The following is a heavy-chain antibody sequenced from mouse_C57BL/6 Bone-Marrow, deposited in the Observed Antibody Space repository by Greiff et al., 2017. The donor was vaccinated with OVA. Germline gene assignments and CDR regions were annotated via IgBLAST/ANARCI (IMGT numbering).Heavy chain of an antibody. CDR1: GFSLTSYG. CDR2: IWSGGST. CDR3: ASYYGSSYGYWYFDV. V-gene: IGHV2-2*01. J-gene: IGHJ1*03. Sequence: VQLQQSGPGLVQPSQSLSITCTVSGFSLTSYGVHWVRQSPGKGLEWLGVIWSGGSTDYNAAFISRLSISKDNSKSQVFFKMNSLQADDTAIYYCASYYGSSYGYWYFDVWGTGTTVTVSS. D-gene: IGHD1-1*01.